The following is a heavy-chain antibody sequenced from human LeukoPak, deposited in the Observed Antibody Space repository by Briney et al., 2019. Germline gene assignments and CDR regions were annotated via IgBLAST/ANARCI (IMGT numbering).Heavy chain of an antibody. CDR3: ARGRGDSPY. CDR1: GGSISSYY. Sequence: SETLSLTCTVSGGSISSYYRSWIRQPPGKGLEWIGYIYYSGSTNCNPSLKSRVTISVDTSKNQFSLKLSSVTAADTAVYYCARGRGDSPYWGQGTLVTVSS. CDR2: IYYSGST. D-gene: IGHD3-22*01. J-gene: IGHJ4*02. V-gene: IGHV4-59*01.